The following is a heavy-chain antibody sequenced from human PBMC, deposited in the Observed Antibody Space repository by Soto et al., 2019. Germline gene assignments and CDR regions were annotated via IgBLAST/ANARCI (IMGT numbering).Heavy chain of an antibody. J-gene: IGHJ4*02. V-gene: IGHV4-39*01. D-gene: IGHD3-22*01. CDR2: MDYNGNS. Sequence: SETLSLTCTVSRGSLSSSNYYWGWIRQPPGEGLEWIGSMDYNGNSYQNPSLKGRVTLSVDTSNSQFSLKLRSVTAADTAVYFCVRSAFGYYDTSGYPLTDSWGQGTLVTVPS. CDR1: RGSLSSSNYY. CDR3: VRSAFGYYDTSGYPLTDS.